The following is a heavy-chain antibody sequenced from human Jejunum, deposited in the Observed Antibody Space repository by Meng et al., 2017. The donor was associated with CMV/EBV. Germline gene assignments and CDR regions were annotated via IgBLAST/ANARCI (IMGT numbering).Heavy chain of an antibody. D-gene: IGHD6-13*01. J-gene: IGHJ4*02. V-gene: IGHV3-66*01. CDR2: IHVDGGT. Sequence: FQLVESGGDLVQPGGSLRLSCAVSGFTVGINFMSRVRQAPWKGHEWVSVIHVDGGTDYVDSVKGRFTISRDNSKNMLYLQMNNLRVEDTGLYYCANPPPIGAAFDYWGQGALVTVSS. CDR3: ANPPPIGAAFDY. CDR1: GFTVGINF.